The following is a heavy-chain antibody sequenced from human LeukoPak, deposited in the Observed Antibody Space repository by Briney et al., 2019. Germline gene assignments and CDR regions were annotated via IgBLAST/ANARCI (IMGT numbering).Heavy chain of an antibody. Sequence: SETLSLTCTVSGGSISSYYWSWIRQPAGKGLEWIGRIYYNENTYYNPSLKSRVTISVDTSNNQFSLKLTSVTAADTAVYYCARDRDRDGYNPYCFDYWGQGTLVTVSS. V-gene: IGHV4-4*07. CDR3: ARDRDRDGYNPYCFDY. CDR1: GGSISSYY. D-gene: IGHD5-24*01. J-gene: IGHJ4*02. CDR2: IYYNENT.